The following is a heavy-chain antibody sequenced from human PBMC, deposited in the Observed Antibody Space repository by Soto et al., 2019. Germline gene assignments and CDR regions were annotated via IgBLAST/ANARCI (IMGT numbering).Heavy chain of an antibody. CDR2: ISHRGST. D-gene: IGHD3-10*01. CDR3: AREARGVISGMDV. J-gene: IGHJ6*02. CDR1: GGTISDDY. Sequence: SYSLSLTRTASGGTISDDYWSWIRQPTGKGLEWIGHISHRGSTNYNPSLKSRVTISVDTSKRQFSLKLSSVTAADTAVYYCAREARGVISGMDVWGQGTTVTVSS. V-gene: IGHV4-59*01.